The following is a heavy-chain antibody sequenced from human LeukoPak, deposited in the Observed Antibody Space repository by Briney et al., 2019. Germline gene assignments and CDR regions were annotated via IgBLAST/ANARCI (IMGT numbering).Heavy chain of an antibody. D-gene: IGHD6-13*01. Sequence: SETLSLTCTVSGDSINSGGYFWSWIRQHPGKGLEWIGYIYYSGSTYYNPSLKSRVTISVDTSKNQFSLKLSSVTAADTAVYYCARDQQLEDAFDIWGQGTMVTVSS. J-gene: IGHJ3*02. CDR2: IYYSGST. CDR3: ARDQQLEDAFDI. CDR1: GDSINSGGYF. V-gene: IGHV4-31*03.